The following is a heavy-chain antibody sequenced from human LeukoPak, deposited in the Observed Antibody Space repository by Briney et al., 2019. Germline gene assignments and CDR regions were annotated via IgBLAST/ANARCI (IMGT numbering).Heavy chain of an antibody. CDR3: ARGPSIAAWPPGPGYYYYYYMDV. CDR1: GYTFTDDY. CDR2: INPNSGGT. J-gene: IGHJ6*03. Sequence: ASVKVSCKASGYTFTDDYMHWVRQAPGQGLEWMGWINPNSGGTNYAQKFQGRVTMTRDTSISTAYMELSRLRSDDTAVYYCARGPSIAAWPPGPGYYYYYYMDVWGKGTTVTVSS. V-gene: IGHV1-2*02. D-gene: IGHD6-6*01.